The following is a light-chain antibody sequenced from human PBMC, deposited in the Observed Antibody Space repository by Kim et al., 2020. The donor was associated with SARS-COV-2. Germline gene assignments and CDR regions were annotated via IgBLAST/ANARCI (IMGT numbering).Light chain of an antibody. CDR3: QQYNGYSLT. CDR2: DAS. CDR1: QSISTW. Sequence: ASVGDRVTITCRASQSISTWLACYQQKPGKAPKFLIYDASFLESGVPSRFSGSGSGTEFTLTISSLQPDDFATYYCQQYNGYSLTFGGGTKVDIK. J-gene: IGKJ4*01. V-gene: IGKV1-5*01.